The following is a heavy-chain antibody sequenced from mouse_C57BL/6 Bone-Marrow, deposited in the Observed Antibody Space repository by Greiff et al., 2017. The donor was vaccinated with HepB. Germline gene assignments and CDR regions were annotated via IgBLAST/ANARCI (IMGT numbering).Heavy chain of an antibody. Sequence: EVKLVESGGGLVKPGGSLKLSCAASGFTFSDYGMHWVRQAPEKGLEWVAYISSGSSTIYAADTVSGRFIISRDNAKNTLFLQMTSLRSVDTAMYYCAKSDSSGFFDYWGQGTTLTVSS. V-gene: IGHV5-17*01. CDR2: ISSGSSTI. J-gene: IGHJ2*01. CDR1: GFTFSDYG. D-gene: IGHD3-2*02. CDR3: AKSDSSGFFDY.